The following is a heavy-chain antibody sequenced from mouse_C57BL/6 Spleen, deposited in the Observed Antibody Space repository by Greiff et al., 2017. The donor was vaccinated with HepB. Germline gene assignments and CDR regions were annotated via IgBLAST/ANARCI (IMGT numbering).Heavy chain of an antibody. CDR3: ARKGINWDPFAY. D-gene: IGHD4-1*02. Sequence: EVKLMESGGGLVKPGGSLKLSCAASGFTFSDYGMHWVRQAPEKGLEWVAYISSGSSTIYYADTVKGRFTISRDNAKNTLFLQMTSLRSEDTAMYYWARKGINWDPFAYWGQGTLVTVSA. J-gene: IGHJ3*01. CDR1: GFTFSDYG. V-gene: IGHV5-17*01. CDR2: ISSGSSTI.